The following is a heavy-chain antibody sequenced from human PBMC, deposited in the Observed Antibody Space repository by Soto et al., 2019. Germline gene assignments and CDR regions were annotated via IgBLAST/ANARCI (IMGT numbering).Heavy chain of an antibody. CDR2: VIAFLDRS. J-gene: IGHJ6*03. CDR3: ARSKVRGVDGYSYMDV. CDR1: GGIFTNYT. Sequence: QVQLVQSGAEVKKPGSSVKVSCRASGGIFTNYTISWVRQAPGQGLEWMGRVIAFLDRSTYATKFQDRVTITADKSTNTAYMELSSLRSEDTAVSYCARSKVRGVDGYSYMDVWGKGTAVTVSS. D-gene: IGHD3-10*01. V-gene: IGHV1-69*02.